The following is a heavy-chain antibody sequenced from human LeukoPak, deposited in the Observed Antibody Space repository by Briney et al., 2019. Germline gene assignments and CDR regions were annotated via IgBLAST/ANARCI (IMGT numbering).Heavy chain of an antibody. J-gene: IGHJ2*01. Sequence: GGDQLLYGAAIRFYFIRDRLRSPGHAPGKGLEWVAAISFDGSNENDADSVKGRFTISRDNSKNTLYLQMNSLRVEDTAVYYCAKGGRAAAYRNFDLWGRGTLVAVPS. D-gene: IGHD6-13*01. CDR3: AKGGRAAAYRNFDL. CDR1: RFYFIRDR. CDR2: ISFDGSNE. V-gene: IGHV3-30*19.